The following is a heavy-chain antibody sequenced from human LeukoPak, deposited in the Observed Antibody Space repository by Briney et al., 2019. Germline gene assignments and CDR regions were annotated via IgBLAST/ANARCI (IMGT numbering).Heavy chain of an antibody. CDR1: GGSISSSSYY. J-gene: IGHJ4*02. D-gene: IGHD2-8*01. Sequence: PSETLSLTCAVSGGSISSSSYYWGWIRQPPGKGLEWIGSIYYSGNTYYNPSLKSRVTISLDTSKSQFSLKVRYVTAADTAVYYCARGYCTNAVCSLGPTQAWGQGTLVTVSS. V-gene: IGHV4-39*07. CDR2: IYYSGNT. CDR3: ARGYCTNAVCSLGPTQA.